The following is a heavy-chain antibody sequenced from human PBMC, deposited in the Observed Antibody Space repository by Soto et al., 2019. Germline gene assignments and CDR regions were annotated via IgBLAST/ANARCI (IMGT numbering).Heavy chain of an antibody. CDR2: FYYSGST. Sequence: QLQLEESGPGLVKPSETLSLTCTVSGGSISSSSYYWGWIRQSPGKGLEWIGSFYYSGSTYYSPSLKSRVTIPRDTSKKPISLRLSSVTATDTAVYSCARIAVASRYMDVWGKGAPVTVSS. V-gene: IGHV4-39*01. CDR1: GGSISSSSYY. D-gene: IGHD6-19*01. CDR3: ARIAVASRYMDV. J-gene: IGHJ6*03.